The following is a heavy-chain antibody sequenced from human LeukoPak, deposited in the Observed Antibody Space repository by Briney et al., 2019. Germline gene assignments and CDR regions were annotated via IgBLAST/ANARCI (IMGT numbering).Heavy chain of an antibody. V-gene: IGHV4-34*01. D-gene: IGHD6-13*01. CDR1: GGSFSGYY. J-gene: IGHJ4*02. CDR3: ARSPLVRPFDY. CDR2: INHSGST. Sequence: PSETLSLTCAVYGGSFSGYYWSWLRQPPGKGLEWIGEINHSGSTNYSPSLKSRVTISVDTSKNQFSPKLRSVTAADTAVYYCARSPLVRPFDYWGQGTLVTVSS.